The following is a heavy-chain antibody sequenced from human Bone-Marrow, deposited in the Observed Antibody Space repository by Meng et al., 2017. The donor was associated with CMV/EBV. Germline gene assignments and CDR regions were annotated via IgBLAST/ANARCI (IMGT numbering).Heavy chain of an antibody. Sequence: GGSLRLSCAASGFTFSSYWMSWVRQAPGKGLEWVANIKQDGSEKYYVDSGKGRFTISRDNAKNSLYLQMNSLRAEDTAVYYCARGNEILTGSTSLPFDYYGMDVWGQGTTVAVSS. V-gene: IGHV3-7*01. CDR1: GFTFSSYW. J-gene: IGHJ6*01. CDR2: IKQDGSEK. D-gene: IGHD3-9*01. CDR3: ARGNEILTGSTSLPFDYYGMDV.